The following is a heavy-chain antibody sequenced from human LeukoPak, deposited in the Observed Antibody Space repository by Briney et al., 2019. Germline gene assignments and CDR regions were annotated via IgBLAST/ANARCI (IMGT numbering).Heavy chain of an antibody. V-gene: IGHV4-34*01. J-gene: IGHJ6*03. Sequence: PSETLSLTCAVYGGSFSGYYWSWIRQPPGKGLEWIGKINHSGSTNYNPSLKSRVTISVDTSKNQFSLKLSSVTAADTAVYYCARGLSNQPVYSSSYYYYYYYMDVWGKGTTVTVSS. CDR1: GGSFSGYY. CDR2: INHSGST. D-gene: IGHD6-13*01. CDR3: ARGLSNQPVYSSSYYYYYYYMDV.